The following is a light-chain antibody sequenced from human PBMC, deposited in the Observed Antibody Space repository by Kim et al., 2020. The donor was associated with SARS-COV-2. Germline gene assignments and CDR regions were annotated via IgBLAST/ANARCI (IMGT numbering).Light chain of an antibody. Sequence: SVKPASTLSSGRSSYAIAEHQQQPEKGPRYLMKLNGDGSPSKGDGIPDRFSGSSSGAERYLTISSLQSEDEADYYCQTWGTGIWVFGGGTQLTVL. CDR2: LNGDGSP. CDR3: QTWGTGIWV. J-gene: IGLJ3*02. V-gene: IGLV4-69*01. CDR1: SGRSSYA.